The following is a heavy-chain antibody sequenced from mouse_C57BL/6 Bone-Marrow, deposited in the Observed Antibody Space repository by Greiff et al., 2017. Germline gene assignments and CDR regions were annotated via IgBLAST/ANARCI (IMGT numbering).Heavy chain of an antibody. Sequence: QVQLQQPGAELVKPGASVKMSCTASGYTFTSYWITWVKQRPGQGLEWIGDIYPTSGRTNYNEKFKSKAILTVDTSSNTAYMQLSSLTSEDSAVLYCARSGPQGRSFDYWGQGTTLTVSS. CDR3: ARSGPQGRSFDY. CDR2: IYPTSGRT. D-gene: IGHD3-1*01. CDR1: GYTFTSYW. V-gene: IGHV1-55*01. J-gene: IGHJ2*01.